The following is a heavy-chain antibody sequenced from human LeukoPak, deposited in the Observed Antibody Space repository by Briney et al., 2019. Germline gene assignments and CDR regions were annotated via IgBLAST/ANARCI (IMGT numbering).Heavy chain of an antibody. J-gene: IGHJ4*02. V-gene: IGHV3-23*01. Sequence: GASLRLSCAASGFTFSSYAMSWVRQAPGKGLEWVSAISGSGGSTYYADSVKGRFTISRDNSKNTLYLQMNSLRAEDTAVYYCAKDDCSSTSCYYFGEYHFDYWGGGTLVTVSS. CDR3: AKDDCSSTSCYYFGEYHFDY. D-gene: IGHD2-2*01. CDR1: GFTFSSYA. CDR2: ISGSGGST.